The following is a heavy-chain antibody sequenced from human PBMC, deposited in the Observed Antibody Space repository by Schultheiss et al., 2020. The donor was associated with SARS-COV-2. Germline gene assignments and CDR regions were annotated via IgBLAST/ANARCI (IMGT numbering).Heavy chain of an antibody. J-gene: IGHJ4*02. V-gene: IGHV3-23*01. CDR2: ISGSGGST. Sequence: GGSLRLSCAASGFTFSNYAMSWVRQAPGKGLEWVSAISGSGGSTSYADSVKGRFTISRDKSKNTLYLQMNSLRAEDTAVYFCAKDLGGIAVAGIYDYWGQGTLVTVSS. D-gene: IGHD6-19*01. CDR1: GFTFSNYA. CDR3: AKDLGGIAVAGIYDY.